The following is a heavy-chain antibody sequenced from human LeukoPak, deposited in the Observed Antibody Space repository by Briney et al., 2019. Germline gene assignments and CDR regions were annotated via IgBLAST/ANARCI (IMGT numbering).Heavy chain of an antibody. J-gene: IGHJ4*02. CDR3: ATFGPNYYDSSGYFQFDY. D-gene: IGHD3-22*01. CDR2: ISAYNGNT. CDR1: GYTFTSYG. V-gene: IGHV1-18*01. Sequence: ASVKVSCKASGYTFTSYGISWVRQAPGQGLEWMGWISAYNGNTNYAQKLQGRVTMTTDTSTSTAYMELRSLRSDDTAVYYCATFGPNYYDSSGYFQFDYWGQGTLVTVSS.